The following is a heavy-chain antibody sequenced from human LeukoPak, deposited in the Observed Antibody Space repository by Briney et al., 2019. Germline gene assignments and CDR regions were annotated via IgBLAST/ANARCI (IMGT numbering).Heavy chain of an antibody. CDR1: GFTFSNYA. V-gene: IGHV3-23*01. Sequence: GGSLSLSCAASGFTFSNYAMSWLRQAPGKELEWVSSISGSGTRTYYADSVKGRFTISRDNSKNTLVLQMNSLRAEDTAVYYCAKNLYCGGGSCYPSALGMDVWGQGTTVTVSS. J-gene: IGHJ6*02. D-gene: IGHD2-15*01. CDR2: ISGSGTRT. CDR3: AKNLYCGGGSCYPSALGMDV.